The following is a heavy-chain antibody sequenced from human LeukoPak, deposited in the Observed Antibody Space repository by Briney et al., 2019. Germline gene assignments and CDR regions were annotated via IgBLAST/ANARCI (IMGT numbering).Heavy chain of an antibody. CDR1: GFTFSSYS. V-gene: IGHV3-21*01. Sequence: PGGSLRLSCAASGFTFSSYSMNWVRQAPGKGLEWVSSISSSSSYIYYADSVKGRFTISRDNAKNSLYLQMNSLRAEDTAVYYCARCATGTTLSSCWFDPWGQGTLVTVSS. CDR2: ISSSSSYI. D-gene: IGHD1-1*01. J-gene: IGHJ5*02. CDR3: ARCATGTTLSSCWFDP.